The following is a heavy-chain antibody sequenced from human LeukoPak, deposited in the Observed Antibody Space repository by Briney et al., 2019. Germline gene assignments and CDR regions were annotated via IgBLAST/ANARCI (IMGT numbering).Heavy chain of an antibody. J-gene: IGHJ4*02. CDR2: TSSDGSDT. CDR1: GFIFSSYA. Sequence: GRSLRLSCAASGFIFSSYAMHWVRQAPGKGLEWVAITSSDGSDTYYADSVKGRFTISRDNSKNTLYLQMNSLRPEDTAVYYCLRGDRRDYWGQGTLVTVSS. CDR3: LRGDRRDY. V-gene: IGHV3-30*04.